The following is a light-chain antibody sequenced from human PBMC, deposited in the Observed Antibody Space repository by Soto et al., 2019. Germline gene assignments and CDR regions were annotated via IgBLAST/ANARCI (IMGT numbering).Light chain of an antibody. Sequence: DIQMTQSPSSLSASVGVRVTITCQASQDISNYLNWYQQKPGKAPKLLIYDASNLETGVPSRFSGSGSGTDFTFTISSLQPEDIATYYCQQYDNLQTFGQGTKLEIK. V-gene: IGKV1-33*01. CDR2: DAS. J-gene: IGKJ2*01. CDR3: QQYDNLQT. CDR1: QDISNY.